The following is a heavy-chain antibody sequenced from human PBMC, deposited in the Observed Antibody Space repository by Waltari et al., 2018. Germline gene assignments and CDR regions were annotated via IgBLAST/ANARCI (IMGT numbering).Heavy chain of an antibody. CDR1: DFSSRSYS. D-gene: IGHD3-22*01. CDR3: ARDYCDRTNCHGMDV. J-gene: IGHJ6*02. Sequence: QVQLVESGGGVVQPGRSLGLTCAASDFSSRSYSMLWVRQAPGKGLEWVAVISYNERNIYYVDSVKGRFAISRDNSKKMLYLQMNSLRAEDTAVYYCARDYCDRTNCHGMDVWGQGTTVTVSS. CDR2: ISYNERNI. V-gene: IGHV3-30*09.